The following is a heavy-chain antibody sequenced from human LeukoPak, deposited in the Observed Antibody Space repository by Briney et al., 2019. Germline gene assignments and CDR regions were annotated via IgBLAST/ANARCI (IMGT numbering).Heavy chain of an antibody. CDR2: SRNKANSYST. V-gene: IGHV3-72*01. J-gene: IGHJ3*02. CDR1: GFIFSDHY. Sequence: GGSLRLSCAASGFIFSDHYMDWVRQAPGKGLEWVARSRNKANSYSTVYAASVQGRFTISRDESKNSLYLQMNSLITEDTAVYFCVRGFHSFDIWGQGTMVTVSS. CDR3: VRGFHSFDI.